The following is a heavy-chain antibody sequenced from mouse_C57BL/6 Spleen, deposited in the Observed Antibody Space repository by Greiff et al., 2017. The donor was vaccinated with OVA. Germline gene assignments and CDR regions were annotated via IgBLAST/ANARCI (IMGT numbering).Heavy chain of an antibody. CDR1: RFTFSDAW. CDR2: IRNKANNHAT. V-gene: IGHV6-6*01. D-gene: IGHD2-4*01. CDR3: TRPGDYDYDGGFAY. Sequence: EVKLVESGGGLVQPGGSMKLSCAASRFTFSDAWMDWVRQSPEKGLEWVAEIRNKANNHATYYAESVKGRFTISRDDSKSSVYLQMNSLRAEDTGIYYCTRPGDYDYDGGFAYWGQGTLVTVSA. J-gene: IGHJ3*01.